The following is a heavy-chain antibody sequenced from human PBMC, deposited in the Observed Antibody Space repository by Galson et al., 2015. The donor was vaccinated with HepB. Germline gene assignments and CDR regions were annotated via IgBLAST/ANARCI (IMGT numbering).Heavy chain of an antibody. Sequence: SLRLSCAASGFTFGNYAMSWVRQAPGKGLEWVSSISGSGGSTYYADSVKGRFTISRDNSKNTIYMQMNSLSAEDTAIYYCAKARCTTTSCYGGDFDYWGQGTLVTVSS. CDR2: ISGSGGST. D-gene: IGHD2-2*01. V-gene: IGHV3-23*01. CDR3: AKARCTTTSCYGGDFDY. CDR1: GFTFGNYA. J-gene: IGHJ4*02.